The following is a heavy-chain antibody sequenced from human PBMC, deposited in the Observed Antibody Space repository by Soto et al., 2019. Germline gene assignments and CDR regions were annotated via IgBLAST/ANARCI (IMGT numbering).Heavy chain of an antibody. D-gene: IGHD6-6*01. CDR2: LSGSGDST. J-gene: IGHJ4*02. V-gene: IGHV3-23*01. CDR3: AKDYSSSSIWRPYFDY. CDR1: GFTFSNYA. Sequence: GSLRLSCAASGFTFSNYAMTWVRQAAGKGLEWVSGLSGSGDSTYYADSVKGRFTVSRDNSKNTLFLQMSNLRADDTAVYYCAKDYSSSSIWRPYFDYWGQGTLVTVFS.